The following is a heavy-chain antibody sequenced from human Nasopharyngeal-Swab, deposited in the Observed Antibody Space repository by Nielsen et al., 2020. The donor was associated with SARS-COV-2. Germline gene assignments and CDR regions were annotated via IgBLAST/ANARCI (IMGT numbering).Heavy chain of an antibody. CDR3: AREGEYGAYDAPDY. V-gene: IGHV1-69*10. CDR2: IVPALGLP. J-gene: IGHJ4*02. CDR1: GGTFSYYV. D-gene: IGHD5-12*01. Sequence: SVKVSCKASGGTFSYYVINWVRQAPGQGLEWMGGIVPALGLPNYAQTFRGRVTISADRSTTTSYLELSSLRSEDTAIYYCAREGEYGAYDAPDYWGQGTLVTVSS.